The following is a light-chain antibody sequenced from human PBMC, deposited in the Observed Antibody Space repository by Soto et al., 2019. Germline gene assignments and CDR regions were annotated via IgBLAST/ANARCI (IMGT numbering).Light chain of an antibody. J-gene: IGKJ4*01. V-gene: IGKV1-13*02. Sequence: AIPLTQSPSSLSASVGDRVTITCRASQPINTALAWYQQKPGIPPKLLIFDASSLAGGVPSRFSGSGSGTDFSLTINSLQPEDFATYSCQQFYSYPHTFGGGTKVDVK. CDR3: QQFYSYPHT. CDR2: DAS. CDR1: QPINTA.